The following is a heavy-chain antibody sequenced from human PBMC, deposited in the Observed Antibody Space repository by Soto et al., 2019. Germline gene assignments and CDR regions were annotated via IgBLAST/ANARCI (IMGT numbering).Heavy chain of an antibody. D-gene: IGHD6-6*01. J-gene: IGHJ6*02. CDR1: GFTFSSYG. Sequence: QVQLVESGGGVVQPGRSLRLSCAASGFTFSSYGMHWVRQAPGKGLERVAVIGDDGSSKYYADSVKGRFTISRDNSKNTLYLEMDSLRAADTAVYYCARVDRGSSRFYYYYGMDVWGQGTTVTVSS. CDR3: ARVDRGSSRFYYYYGMDV. CDR2: IGDDGSSK. V-gene: IGHV3-33*01.